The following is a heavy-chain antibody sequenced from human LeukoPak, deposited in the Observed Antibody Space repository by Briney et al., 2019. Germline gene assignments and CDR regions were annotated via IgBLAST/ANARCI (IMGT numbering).Heavy chain of an antibody. D-gene: IGHD2-2*01. J-gene: IGHJ4*02. CDR1: GGSISSSSYY. CDR3: ARQLGYCSSTSCYADKVDY. Sequence: SETLSLTCTVSGGSISSSSYYWGWIRQPPGKGLEWIGSIYYSGSTYYNPSLKSRVTISVDSSKNQFSLKLSSVTAADTAVYYCARQLGYCSSTSCYADKVDYWGQGTLVTVSS. CDR2: IYYSGST. V-gene: IGHV4-39*01.